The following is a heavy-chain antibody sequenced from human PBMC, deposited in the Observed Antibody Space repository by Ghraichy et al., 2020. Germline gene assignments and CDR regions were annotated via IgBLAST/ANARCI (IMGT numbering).Heavy chain of an antibody. V-gene: IGHV3-48*02. CDR2: ISSSSSTI. J-gene: IGHJ3*01. CDR3: ARSQGALYA. Sequence: GGSLRLSCTASGFTFSSYSMNWVRQAPGKGLEWVSFISSSSSTIYSADSVKGRFTISRDNAKNSLYLQMNDLRDEDTALYYCARSQGALYAWGQGTMVTVSS. CDR1: GFTFSSYS. D-gene: IGHD1-26*01.